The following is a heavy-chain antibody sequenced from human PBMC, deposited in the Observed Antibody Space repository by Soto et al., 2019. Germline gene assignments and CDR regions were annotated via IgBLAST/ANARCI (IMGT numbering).Heavy chain of an antibody. J-gene: IGHJ6*02. V-gene: IGHV3-23*01. CDR2: INGGGGST. CDR3: AKSLYARTSCSSTSCPYYYYGMDV. CDR1: GFPFSSYA. D-gene: IGHD2-2*01. Sequence: GGSLRLSCAASGFPFSSYAMSWVRQAPGKGLEWVSAINGGGGSTYYADSVKGRFTISRDNFKNTLYLQMNSLRAEDTAVYYCAKSLYARTSCSSTSCPYYYYGMDVWGQGTTVTVSS.